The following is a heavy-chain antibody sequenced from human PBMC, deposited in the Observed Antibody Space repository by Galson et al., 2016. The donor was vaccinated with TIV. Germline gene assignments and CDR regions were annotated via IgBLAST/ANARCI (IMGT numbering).Heavy chain of an antibody. CDR1: EDTFTAYY. J-gene: IGHJ5*02. CDR2: INPDTGDT. V-gene: IGHV1-2*02. Sequence: SVKVSCKASEDTFTAYYIHWVRQAPGLGLEWMGWINPDTGDTNYAQKFEGRVTMTRDTSMTTVYMDLSSLKSDDTAVYYCARDVVSSSTSWFDPWGQGTPVTFSS. CDR3: ARDVVSSSTSWFDP. D-gene: IGHD6-6*01.